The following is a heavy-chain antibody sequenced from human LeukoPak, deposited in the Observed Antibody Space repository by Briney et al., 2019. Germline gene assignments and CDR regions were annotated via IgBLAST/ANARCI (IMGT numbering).Heavy chain of an antibody. J-gene: IGHJ4*02. CDR2: ISYDESNK. CDR3: AKDRGYYDSSGWKYFDY. V-gene: IGHV3-30*18. D-gene: IGHD3-22*01. CDR1: GFTFSSYG. Sequence: PGRSLRLSCAASGFTFSSYGMHWVRQAPGKGLEWVAVISYDESNKYYADSVKGRFTISRDNSKNTLYLQMNSLRAEDTAVYYCAKDRGYYDSSGWKYFDYWGQGTLVTVSS.